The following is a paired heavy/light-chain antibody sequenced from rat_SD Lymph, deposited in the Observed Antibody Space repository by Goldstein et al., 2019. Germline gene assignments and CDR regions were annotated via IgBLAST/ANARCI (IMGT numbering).Light chain of an antibody. V-gene: IGKV5S2*01. CDR3: QQSYSLPLT. CDR1: QGISTS. CDR2: YAS. Sequence: DIVLTQSPATLSVTPGESVSLSCRASQGISTSIHWYQQKSNESPRLLIKYASQSISGIPSRFSGSGSGTDFTLSINRVESEDFSVYYCQQSYSLPLTFGSGTKLEIK. J-gene: IGKJ5*01.
Heavy chain of an antibody. Sequence: QVTLKESGPGILQPSQTLSLTCSFSGFSLSTSGICVSWIRQPSGKGLEWLATICWEDSKGYNPSLKNRLTISKDTSNNQAFLKITSVDTADTAIYYCARRGAFRDNSGLFDYWGQGVMVTVSS. J-gene: IGHJ2*01. CDR2: ICWEDSK. CDR3: ARRGAFRDNSGLFDY. CDR1: GFSLSTSGIC. D-gene: IGHD4-3*01. V-gene: IGHV8-17*01.